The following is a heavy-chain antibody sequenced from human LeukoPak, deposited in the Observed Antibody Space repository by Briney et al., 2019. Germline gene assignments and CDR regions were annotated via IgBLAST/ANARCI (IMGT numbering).Heavy chain of an antibody. CDR3: ARGSGVQLWPSYNWYFDL. CDR1: GGSFSGYY. J-gene: IGHJ2*01. V-gene: IGHV4-34*01. D-gene: IGHD5-18*01. Sequence: PSETLSLTCAVHGGSFSGYYWSWIRQPPGKGLEWIGEINHSGSTNYNPSLKSRVTISVDTSKNQFSLKPSSVTAADTAVYYCARGSGVQLWPSYNWYFDLWGRGTLVTVSS. CDR2: INHSGST.